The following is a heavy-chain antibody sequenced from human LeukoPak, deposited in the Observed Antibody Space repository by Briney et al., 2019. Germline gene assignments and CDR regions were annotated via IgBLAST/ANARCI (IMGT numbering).Heavy chain of an antibody. CDR1: GFTSGNHW. CDR2: INQDGSEK. V-gene: IGHV3-7*01. J-gene: IGHJ4*02. CDR3: GRAYGAGSCDY. D-gene: IGHD3-10*01. Sequence: GGSLRLSFAASGFTSGNHWMSWVRQAPGKGLEWVANINQDGSEKYYVDSVKGRFTISRDNAKNSLCLQMNSLRAEDTAVYYCGRAYGAGSCDYWGQGTLVTVSS.